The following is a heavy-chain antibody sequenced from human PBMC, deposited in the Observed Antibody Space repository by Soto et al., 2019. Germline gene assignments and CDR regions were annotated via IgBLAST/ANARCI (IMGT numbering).Heavy chain of an antibody. V-gene: IGHV3-48*01. Sequence: LGGSLRLSCAASGFTFSSYSMNWVRQAPGKGLEWVSYISSSSSTIYYADSVKGRFTISRDNAKNSLYLQMNSLRAEDTAVYYCATHYYDSSGYYYPQFDYWGQGTLVTVSS. CDR2: ISSSSSTI. D-gene: IGHD3-22*01. CDR1: GFTFSSYS. CDR3: ATHYYDSSGYYYPQFDY. J-gene: IGHJ4*02.